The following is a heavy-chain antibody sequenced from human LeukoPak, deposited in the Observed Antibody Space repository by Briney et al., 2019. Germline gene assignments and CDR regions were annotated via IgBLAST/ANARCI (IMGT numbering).Heavy chain of an antibody. D-gene: IGHD1-26*01. V-gene: IGHV3-23*01. Sequence: GGSLRLSCAASGFTFSSYAMSWVRQAPGKGLEWVSSISGNSGSTYYADSVKGRFTISRDNSKNTVYLQMNSLRAEAMAAYYCAKVSAWAMVGATYFDYWGQGTLVTVSS. J-gene: IGHJ4*02. CDR3: AKVSAWAMVGATYFDY. CDR1: GFTFSSYA. CDR2: ISGNSGST.